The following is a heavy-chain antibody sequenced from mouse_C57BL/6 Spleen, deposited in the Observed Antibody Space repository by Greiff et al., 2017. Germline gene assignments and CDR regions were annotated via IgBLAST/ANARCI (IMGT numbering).Heavy chain of an antibody. V-gene: IGHV1-55*01. CDR3: AILSDYDAMDY. Sequence: QVQLQQPGAELVKPGASVKMSCKASGYTFTSYGITWVQQRPGQGLEWIGDIYPGSGSTNYNEKFKSKATLTVDTSSSTAYMQLSSLTSEDSAVXYCAILSDYDAMDYWGQGTSVTVSS. J-gene: IGHJ4*01. CDR1: GYTFTSYG. CDR2: IYPGSGST.